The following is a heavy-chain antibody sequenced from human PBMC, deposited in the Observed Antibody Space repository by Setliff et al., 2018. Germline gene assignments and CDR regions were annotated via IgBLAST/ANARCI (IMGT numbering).Heavy chain of an antibody. J-gene: IGHJ2*01. CDR3: ARSLGIRDYSYFDL. CDR1: GYSFTDYW. Sequence: PGESLKISCKASGYSFTDYWIAWVRQMPGKGLEWMGIIYPSNSNIKYSPSFDAQITFSVDKSITTAYLQWSSLKASDTAIYYCARSLGIRDYSYFDLWGRGTLVTVSS. V-gene: IGHV5-51*01. CDR2: IYPSNSNI. D-gene: IGHD5-12*01.